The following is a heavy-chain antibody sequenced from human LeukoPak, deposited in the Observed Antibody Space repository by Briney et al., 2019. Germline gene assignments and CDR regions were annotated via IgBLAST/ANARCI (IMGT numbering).Heavy chain of an antibody. CDR2: INPNSGGT. D-gene: IGHD2-2*01. V-gene: IGHV1-2*02. CDR3: ARSVVVPAAMKGRNWFDP. CDR1: GYTFTGYY. Sequence: ASVKVSCKASGYTFTGYYIHWVRQAPGQGLEWMGWINPNSGGTNYAQKFQGRVTMTRDTSISTAYMELSRLRSDDTAVYYCARSVVVPAAMKGRNWFDPWGQGTLVTVSS. J-gene: IGHJ5*02.